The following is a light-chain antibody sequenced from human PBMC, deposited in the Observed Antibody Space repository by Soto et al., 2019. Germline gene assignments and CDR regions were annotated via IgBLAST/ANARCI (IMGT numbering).Light chain of an antibody. CDR1: SSDVGGYNY. CDR2: DAS. J-gene: IGLJ1*01. V-gene: IGLV2-14*01. CDR3: SSYTSSSTRV. Sequence: QSALTQPASVSGSPGQSITISCTGTSSDVGGYNYVSWYQQHPGKAPKLMIYDASNRPSGVSKRFSGSKSGNTASLTISGLQAEDEADYYCSSYTSSSTRVFGTGTKLTVL.